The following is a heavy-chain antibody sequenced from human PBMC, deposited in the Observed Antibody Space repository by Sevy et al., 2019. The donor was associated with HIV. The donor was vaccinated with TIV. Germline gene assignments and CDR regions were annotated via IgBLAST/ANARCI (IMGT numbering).Heavy chain of an antibody. Sequence: GGSLRLSCAATGFSFVTYAMSWVRQPPGKGLEWVSGISGSGGSTYYAYSVKGRFTISRDNSKNTLYLQMNSLRAEDTAVYYCAKDVYDSSGYYPMVAFDIWGQGTMVTVSS. V-gene: IGHV3-23*01. CDR1: GFSFVTYA. CDR2: ISGSGGST. J-gene: IGHJ3*02. CDR3: AKDVYDSSGYYPMVAFDI. D-gene: IGHD3-22*01.